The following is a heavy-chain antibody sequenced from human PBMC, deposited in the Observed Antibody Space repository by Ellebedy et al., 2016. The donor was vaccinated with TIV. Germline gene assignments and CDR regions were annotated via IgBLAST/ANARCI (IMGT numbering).Heavy chain of an antibody. CDR3: ASAARGSGAYESF. CDR2: INQGGSET. V-gene: IGHV3-7*01. CDR1: GFTFSASW. J-gene: IGHJ4*02. Sequence: PGGSLRLSCAASGFTFSASWMTWVRQVPGKGLEWVATINQGGSETYYVDSVKGRFTISRDNSKNSLYLQMNSLRADDTALYYCASAARGSGAYESFWGQGTLVTVSS. D-gene: IGHD5-12*01.